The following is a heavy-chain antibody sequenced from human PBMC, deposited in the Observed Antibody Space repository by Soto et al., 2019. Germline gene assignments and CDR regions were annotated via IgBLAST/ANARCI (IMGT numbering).Heavy chain of an antibody. J-gene: IGHJ4*02. CDR1: GFTFSSYS. CDR3: ARDQPGYSYGYGLGY. Sequence: EVQLVESGGGLVKPGGSLRLSCAADGFTFSSYSIKWVRQAPGKGLEWVSSISSSSSYIYYADSVKGRFTISRDNAKNSLYLQMNSLRAEDTPVYYCARDQPGYSYGYGLGYWGQGTLVTVSS. CDR2: ISSSSSYI. D-gene: IGHD5-18*01. V-gene: IGHV3-21*01.